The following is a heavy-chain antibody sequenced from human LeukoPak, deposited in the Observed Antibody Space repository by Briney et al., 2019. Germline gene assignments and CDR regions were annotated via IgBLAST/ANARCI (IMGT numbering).Heavy chain of an antibody. Sequence: GASVKVSCKASGYTFTSYDINWVRQATGQGLEWMGWMNPNSGNTGYAQKFQGRVTMTSNTSISTAYMELSSLRSEDTAVYYCARVLNYDFWSGYYTGMGVYNYWGQGTLVTVSS. J-gene: IGHJ4*02. D-gene: IGHD3-3*01. CDR2: MNPNSGNT. CDR3: ARVLNYDFWSGYYTGMGVYNY. CDR1: GYTFTSYD. V-gene: IGHV1-8*01.